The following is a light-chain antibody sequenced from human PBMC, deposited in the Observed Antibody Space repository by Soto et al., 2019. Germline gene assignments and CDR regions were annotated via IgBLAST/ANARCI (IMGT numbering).Light chain of an antibody. CDR1: DIGSKS. Sequence: SYELTQPPSVSVAPGQTAMITCGGNDIGSKSVHWYQQRPGQAPVLVVYDDRDRPSGIPERFSGSNSGSTATLTISRVEAGDEADYYWQVWDRNNNHVLFGGGTKLTVL. CDR3: QVWDRNNNHVL. CDR2: DDR. V-gene: IGLV3-21*02. J-gene: IGLJ3*02.